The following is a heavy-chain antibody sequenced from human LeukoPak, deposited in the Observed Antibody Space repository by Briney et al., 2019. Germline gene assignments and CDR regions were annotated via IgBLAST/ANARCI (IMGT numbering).Heavy chain of an antibody. D-gene: IGHD3-9*01. J-gene: IGHJ4*02. CDR1: GYTFTGYY. V-gene: IGHV1-2*02. Sequence: ASVKVSCKASGYTFTGYYMHWVRQAPGQGLEWMGWINPNSGGTNYAQKFQGRVTMTRDMSISTAYMELSRLRSDDTAVYYCARGPNLLRYFDWSRIDYWGQGTLVTVSS. CDR2: INPNSGGT. CDR3: ARGPNLLRYFDWSRIDY.